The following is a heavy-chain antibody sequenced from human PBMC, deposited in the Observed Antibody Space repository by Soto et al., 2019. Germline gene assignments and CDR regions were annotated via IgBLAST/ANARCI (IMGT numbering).Heavy chain of an antibody. CDR3: ATQGLPNYYYCGMDV. D-gene: IGHD5-18*01. Sequence: QVQLVQSGAEVKKPGSSVKVSCKASGGTFSSYAISWVRQAPGQGLEWMGGIIAIFGTANYAQKFQGRVTITADESTITAYMKLSSLRSEDTAVYYCATQGLPNYYYCGMDVWGQGTTVTVSS. CDR1: GGTFSSYA. CDR2: IIAIFGTA. V-gene: IGHV1-69*12. J-gene: IGHJ6*02.